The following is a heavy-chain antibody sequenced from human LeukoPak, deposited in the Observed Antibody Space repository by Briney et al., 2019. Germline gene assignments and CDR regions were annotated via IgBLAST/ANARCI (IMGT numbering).Heavy chain of an antibody. CDR3: AKDRRYYDRSGYLDY. Sequence: GGSLRLSCAASGFTFDDYTMHWVRQAPGKGLEWVSLISWDGGSTYYADSVKGRFTISRDNSKNSLYLQMNSLRTEDTALYYCAKDRRYYDRSGYLDYWGQGTLVTVSS. J-gene: IGHJ4*02. CDR1: GFTFDDYT. V-gene: IGHV3-43*01. CDR2: ISWDGGST. D-gene: IGHD3-22*01.